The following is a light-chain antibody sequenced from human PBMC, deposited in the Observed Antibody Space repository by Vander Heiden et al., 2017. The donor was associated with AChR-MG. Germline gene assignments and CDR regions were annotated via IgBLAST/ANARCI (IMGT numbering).Light chain of an antibody. V-gene: IGKV1-9*01. Sequence: DIQLTHSPSFLSASVGDTVTLTCLATQVINKYLAWYQQTPGNAPKLLIYAASTLQSGVPSRFRGSGAGTDFTLTISSLQPEDFATYYCQQLTRYPFTFGPGTKVDIK. CDR2: AAS. CDR1: QVINKY. CDR3: QQLTRYPFT. J-gene: IGKJ3*01.